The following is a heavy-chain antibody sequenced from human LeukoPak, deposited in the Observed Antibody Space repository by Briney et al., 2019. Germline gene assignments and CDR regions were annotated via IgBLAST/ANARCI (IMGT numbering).Heavy chain of an antibody. D-gene: IGHD6-6*01. CDR2: ISGNGGST. CDR3: AKEQSSSGFFDY. J-gene: IGHJ4*02. CDR1: GFTFSSYA. Sequence: GGSLRLSCAASGFTFSSYAMHWVRQAPGKGLEYVSAISGNGGSTYYTYSVKGRFTISRDNSKNTLYLQMNSLRAEDTAVYYCAKEQSSSGFFDYWGQGTLVTVSS. V-gene: IGHV3-64*04.